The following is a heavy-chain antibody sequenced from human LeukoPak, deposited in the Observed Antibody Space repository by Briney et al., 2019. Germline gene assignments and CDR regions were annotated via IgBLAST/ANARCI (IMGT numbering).Heavy chain of an antibody. Sequence: GGSLRLSCAASGFTFSTYSMNWVRQAPGKGLEWVAVISYDGSNKYYADSVKGRFTISRDNSKNTLYLQMNSLRAEDTAVYYCARGASIAAADYYYYYGMDVWGQGTTVTVSS. CDR1: GFTFSTYS. J-gene: IGHJ6*02. D-gene: IGHD6-13*01. V-gene: IGHV3-30*03. CDR3: ARGASIAAADYYYYYGMDV. CDR2: ISYDGSNK.